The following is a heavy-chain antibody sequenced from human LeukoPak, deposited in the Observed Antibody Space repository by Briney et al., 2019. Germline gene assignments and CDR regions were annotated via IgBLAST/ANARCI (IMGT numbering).Heavy chain of an antibody. CDR1: GFTFSSYW. CDR3: ARSFRSSGSENFDY. Sequence: PGESLRLSCAASGFTFSSYWMHWVRQAPGKGLVWVSRINSDGSSTSYADSVKGRFTISRDNAKNTLYLQMNSLRAEDTAVYYCARSFRSSGSENFDYWGQGTLVTVSS. V-gene: IGHV3-74*01. D-gene: IGHD3-10*01. J-gene: IGHJ4*02. CDR2: INSDGSST.